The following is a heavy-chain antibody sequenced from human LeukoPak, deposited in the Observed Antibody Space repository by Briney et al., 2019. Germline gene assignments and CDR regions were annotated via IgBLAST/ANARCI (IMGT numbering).Heavy chain of an antibody. Sequence: SVKVSCKASGGTFSSNAISWVRQAPGQGLEWMGRIIPILGIANYAQKFQGRVTITADKSTSTAYMELSSLRSEDTAVYYCAPEEMATIRAKYYYGMDVWGQGTTVTVSS. V-gene: IGHV1-69*04. D-gene: IGHD5-12*01. CDR3: APEEMATIRAKYYYGMDV. CDR1: GGTFSSNA. J-gene: IGHJ6*02. CDR2: IIPILGIA.